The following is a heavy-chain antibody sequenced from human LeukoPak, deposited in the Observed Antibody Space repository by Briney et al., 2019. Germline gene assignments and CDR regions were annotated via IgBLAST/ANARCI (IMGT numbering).Heavy chain of an antibody. Sequence: GGSLRLSCAASGFTFSDYYMNWIRQAPGKGLEWVSYISSSGDTIYYADSVKGRFTISRDNAKNSLYLQMNSLRAEDTAVYYCARDVTPYYYMDVWGKGTTVTFSS. CDR3: ARDVTPYYYMDV. CDR1: GFTFSDYY. J-gene: IGHJ6*03. CDR2: ISSSGDTI. D-gene: IGHD3-16*02. V-gene: IGHV3-11*01.